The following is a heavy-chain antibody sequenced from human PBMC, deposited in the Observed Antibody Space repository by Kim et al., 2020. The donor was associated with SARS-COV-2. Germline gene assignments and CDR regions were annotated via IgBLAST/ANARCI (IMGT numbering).Heavy chain of an antibody. CDR1: GFTVSSNY. J-gene: IGHJ4*02. Sequence: GGSLRLSCAASGFTVSSNYMSWVRQAPGKGLEWVSVIYSGGSTYYADSVKGRFTISRDNSKNTLYLQMNSLRAEDTAVYYCARIKRPYCSSTSCYSPYFDYWGQGTLVTVSS. D-gene: IGHD2-2*02. CDR2: IYSGGST. V-gene: IGHV3-53*01. CDR3: ARIKRPYCSSTSCYSPYFDY.